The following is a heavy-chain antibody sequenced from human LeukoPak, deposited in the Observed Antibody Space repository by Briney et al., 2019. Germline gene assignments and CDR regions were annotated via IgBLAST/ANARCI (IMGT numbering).Heavy chain of an antibody. J-gene: IGHJ3*02. Sequence: ASVKVSCKASGYTFTGCYMHWVRQAPGQGLEWMGWINPNSGGTNYAQKFQGRVTMTRDTSISTAYMELSRLRSDDTAVYYCARNRGVGYCSGGSCYATVGAFDIWGQGTMVTVSS. V-gene: IGHV1-2*02. CDR1: GYTFTGCY. CDR2: INPNSGGT. CDR3: ARNRGVGYCSGGSCYATVGAFDI. D-gene: IGHD2-15*01.